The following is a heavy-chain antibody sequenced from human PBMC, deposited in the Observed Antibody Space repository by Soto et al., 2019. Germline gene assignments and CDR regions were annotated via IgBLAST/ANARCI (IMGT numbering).Heavy chain of an antibody. J-gene: IGHJ6*02. CDR3: ARDRSGWSYYYYYGMDV. D-gene: IGHD6-19*01. Sequence: GGSLRLSCAASGFTFSSYWMSWVRQAPGKGLEWVANIKQDGSEKYYVDSVKGRFTISRDNAKNSLYLQMDSLRAEDTAVYYCARDRSGWSYYYYYGMDVWGQGTTVTVSS. CDR1: GFTFSSYW. CDR2: IKQDGSEK. V-gene: IGHV3-7*03.